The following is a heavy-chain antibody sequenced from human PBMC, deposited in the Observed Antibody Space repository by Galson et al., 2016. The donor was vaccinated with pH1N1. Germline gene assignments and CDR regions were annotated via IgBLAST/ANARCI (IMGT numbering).Heavy chain of an antibody. V-gene: IGHV2-5*02. CDR2: IYWDDSE. D-gene: IGHD3-16*01. CDR1: GFSLSASGEA. J-gene: IGHJ3*02. Sequence: PALVKPPQTLTLTCAFSGFSLSASGEAVGWLRQPPGKAPEWLAMIYWDDSERYSQSLKDRLTISKDSTKRHVVLTMTDMDPEDTGTYYCVHSDNIGMGEAAFDIFDIWGQGAAVHVSS. CDR3: VHSDNIGMGEAAFDIFDI.